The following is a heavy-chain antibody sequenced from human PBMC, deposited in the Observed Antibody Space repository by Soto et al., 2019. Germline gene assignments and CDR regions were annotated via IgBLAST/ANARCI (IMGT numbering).Heavy chain of an antibody. D-gene: IGHD2-8*01. CDR1: GFAFSSYV. V-gene: IGHV3-23*01. Sequence: PGGSLRLSCAASGFAFSSYVMNWVRLAPGKGLVLVFGFSTSGGNTYYADSVKGRFTISRDNSKNTLYLQMNSLRAEDTAVYYCAKGFVGVCYHCSYHFDSWGQGALVTVSS. CDR3: AKGFVGVCYHCSYHFDS. CDR2: FSTSGGNT. J-gene: IGHJ4*02.